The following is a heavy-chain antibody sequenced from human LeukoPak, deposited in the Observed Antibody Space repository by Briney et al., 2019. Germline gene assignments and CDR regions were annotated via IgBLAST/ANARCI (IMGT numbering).Heavy chain of an antibody. V-gene: IGHV3-74*01. CDR3: ARRVVVPAAPYYFDY. CDR1: GFIFSSYW. Sequence: GGSLRLSCAASGFIFSSYWMHWVRQAPGKGLVWVSRINSDGSSTSYADSVKGRFTISRDNAKNTLYLQMNSLRAEDTAVYYCARRVVVPAAPYYFDYWGQGTLVAVSS. D-gene: IGHD2-2*01. J-gene: IGHJ4*02. CDR2: INSDGSST.